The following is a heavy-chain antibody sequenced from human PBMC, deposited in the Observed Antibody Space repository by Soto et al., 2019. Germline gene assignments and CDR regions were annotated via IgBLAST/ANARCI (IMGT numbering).Heavy chain of an antibody. J-gene: IGHJ6*02. V-gene: IGHV6-1*01. CDR1: GDSVSSSSSA. Sequence: SQTLALACGVSGDSVSSSSSACHFIRQSPSRGVELLGRTYYRSSGYNGYAVSVKSRITINPDTSKNQFSLQLNSVTPEDTAVYYCARGGYRRGYYGMDVWGQGTTVTVSS. D-gene: IGHD5-18*01. CDR3: ARGGYRRGYYGMDV. CDR2: TYYRSSGYN.